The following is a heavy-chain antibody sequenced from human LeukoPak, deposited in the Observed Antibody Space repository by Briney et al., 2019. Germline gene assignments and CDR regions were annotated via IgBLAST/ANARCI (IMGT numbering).Heavy chain of an antibody. CDR2: IKQVGSEK. Sequence: GGSLRLSCAASGFTFSSYWMSWVRQAPGKGLEWVANIKQVGSEKYYVDSVKGRFTISRDNAKNSLYLQMNSLRAEDTAVYYCARTYYDFWSSDYFDYWGQGTLVTVSS. V-gene: IGHV3-7*01. CDR1: GFTFSSYW. D-gene: IGHD3-3*01. J-gene: IGHJ4*02. CDR3: ARTYYDFWSSDYFDY.